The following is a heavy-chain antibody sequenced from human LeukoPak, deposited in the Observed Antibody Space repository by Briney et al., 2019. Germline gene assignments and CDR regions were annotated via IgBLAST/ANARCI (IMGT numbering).Heavy chain of an antibody. J-gene: IGHJ4*02. CDR1: GFTFSSYS. V-gene: IGHV3-21*01. Sequence: GGSLRLSCAASGFTFSSYSMNWVRQAPGKGLEWVSSISSCSSYIYYADSVKGRFTISRDNAKNSLYLQMNSLRAEDTAVYYCANNVEMATFDYWGQGTLVTVSS. CDR2: ISSCSSYI. D-gene: IGHD5-24*01. CDR3: ANNVEMATFDY.